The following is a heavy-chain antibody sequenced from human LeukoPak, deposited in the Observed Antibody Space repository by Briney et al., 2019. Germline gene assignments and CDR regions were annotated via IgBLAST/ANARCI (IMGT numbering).Heavy chain of an antibody. CDR1: GASINNYY. CDR3: ARASLGSGNYGRYFDD. D-gene: IGHD3-10*01. CDR2: IFRNGRT. J-gene: IGHJ4*02. Sequence: SETLSLTCTVSGASINNYYLTWIRQPAGKGVEWIGRIFRNGRTNYNPSLKSRVTMSVDTSKNQVSLKLGSVTAADTAMYYCARASLGSGNYGRYFDDWGQGTLVTVSS. V-gene: IGHV4-4*07.